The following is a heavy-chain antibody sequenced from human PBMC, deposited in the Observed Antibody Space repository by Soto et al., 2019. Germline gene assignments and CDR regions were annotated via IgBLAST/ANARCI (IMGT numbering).Heavy chain of an antibody. J-gene: IGHJ4*02. Sequence: SVKVSCKASGGTFSSYAISWVRQAPGQGLEWMGGIIPIFGTANYAQKFQGRVTITADESTSIAYMELSSLRSEDTAVYYCARVAHDYGDYFFDYWGQGTLVTVSS. V-gene: IGHV1-69*13. D-gene: IGHD4-17*01. CDR3: ARVAHDYGDYFFDY. CDR1: GGTFSSYA. CDR2: IIPIFGTA.